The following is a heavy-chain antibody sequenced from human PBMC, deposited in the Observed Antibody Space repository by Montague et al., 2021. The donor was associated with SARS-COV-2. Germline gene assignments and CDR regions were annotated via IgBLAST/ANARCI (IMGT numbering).Heavy chain of an antibody. J-gene: IGHJ4*02. Sequence: SLRLSCAASGFTFSSYAMHWVRQAPGKGLEWVAVISYDGSNKYYADSVKGRFTISRDNSKNTLYLQMNSLRAEDTAVYYCIGQQLLLPRYFDYWGQGTLVTVSS. CDR2: ISYDGSNK. V-gene: IGHV3-30-3*01. CDR3: IGQQLLLPRYFDY. D-gene: IGHD1-26*01. CDR1: GFTFSSYA.